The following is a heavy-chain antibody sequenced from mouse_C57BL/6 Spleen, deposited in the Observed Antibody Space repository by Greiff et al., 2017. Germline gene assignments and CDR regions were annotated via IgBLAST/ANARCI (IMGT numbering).Heavy chain of an antibody. V-gene: IGHV5-6*01. CDR1: GFTFSSYG. Sequence: EVNVVESGGDLVKPGGSLKLSCAASGFTFSSYGMSWVRQTPDKRLEWVATISSGGSYTYYPDSVKGRFTISRDNAKNTLYLQMSSLKSEDTAMYYCARHDYYGSSYGDYWGQGTTLTVSS. J-gene: IGHJ2*01. CDR2: ISSGGSYT. D-gene: IGHD1-1*01. CDR3: ARHDYYGSSYGDY.